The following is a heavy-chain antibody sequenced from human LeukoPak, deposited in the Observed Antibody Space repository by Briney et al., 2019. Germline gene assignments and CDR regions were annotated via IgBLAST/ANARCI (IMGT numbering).Heavy chain of an antibody. J-gene: IGHJ4*02. CDR2: IYYSGST. V-gene: IGHV4-61*01. CDR3: ARFSGSYYGYFGY. CDR1: GASISSGRNY. D-gene: IGHD1-26*01. Sequence: SETLSLTCNVSGASISSGRNYWGWIRQSPGKGLEWIGYIYYSGSTNYNPSLKSRVTISVDTSKNQFSLKLSSVTAADTAVYYCARFSGSYYGYFGYWGQGTLVTVSS.